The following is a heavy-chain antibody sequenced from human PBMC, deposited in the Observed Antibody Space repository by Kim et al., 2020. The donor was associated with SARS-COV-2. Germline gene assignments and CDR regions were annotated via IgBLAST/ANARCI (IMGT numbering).Heavy chain of an antibody. V-gene: IGHV3-30*04. CDR2: ISYDGSNK. Sequence: GGSLRLSCAASGFTFSSYAMHWVRQAPGKGLEWVAVISYDGSNKYYADSVKGRFTISRDNSKNTLYLQMNSLRAEDTAVYYCARPEIEVPHTESEYFQHWGQGTLVTVSS. CDR3: ARPEIEVPHTESEYFQH. D-gene: IGHD3-22*01. J-gene: IGHJ1*01. CDR1: GFTFSSYA.